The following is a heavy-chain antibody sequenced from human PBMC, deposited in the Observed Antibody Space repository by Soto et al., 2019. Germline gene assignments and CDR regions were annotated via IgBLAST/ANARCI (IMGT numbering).Heavy chain of an antibody. Sequence: QVQLQESGPGLVKPSQTLSLTCTVSGGSISSGGYYWSWIRQHPGKGLEWIGYIYYSGSTYYNPSLKSRVTISVDTSKNQFSLKLSSVTAADTAVYYCARGRRGYSDGSEYNWFGPWGQGTLVTVSS. J-gene: IGHJ5*02. CDR2: IYYSGST. CDR3: ARGRRGYSDGSEYNWFGP. CDR1: GGSISSGGYY. V-gene: IGHV4-31*03. D-gene: IGHD5-18*01.